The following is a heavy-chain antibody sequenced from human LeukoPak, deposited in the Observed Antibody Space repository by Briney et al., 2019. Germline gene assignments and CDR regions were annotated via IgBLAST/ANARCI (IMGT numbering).Heavy chain of an antibody. CDR3: AKDVLLFDY. CDR1: GFTFDDYA. V-gene: IGHV3-23*01. CDR2: ISGSGGST. Sequence: PGGSLRLSCAASGFTFDDYAMHWVRQAPGKGLEWVSAISGSGGSTYYADSVKGRFTISRDNSKNTLYLQMNSLRAEDTAVYYCAKDVLLFDYWGQGTLVTVSS. D-gene: IGHD2-8*01. J-gene: IGHJ4*02.